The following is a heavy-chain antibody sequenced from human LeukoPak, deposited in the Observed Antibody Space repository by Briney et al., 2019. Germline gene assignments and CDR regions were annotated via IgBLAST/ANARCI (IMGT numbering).Heavy chain of an antibody. CDR3: ARAFTMIVVVSPFDY. CDR1: GYTFTGYY. V-gene: IGHV1-2*02. D-gene: IGHD3-22*01. CDR2: INPNSGGT. Sequence: ASVKVSCKASGYTFTGYYMHWVRQAPGQGLEWMGWINPNSGGTNYAQKFQGRVTMTRDTSISTAYMELSRLRSDDTAVYYCARAFTMIVVVSPFDYWGQGTLVTVSS. J-gene: IGHJ4*02.